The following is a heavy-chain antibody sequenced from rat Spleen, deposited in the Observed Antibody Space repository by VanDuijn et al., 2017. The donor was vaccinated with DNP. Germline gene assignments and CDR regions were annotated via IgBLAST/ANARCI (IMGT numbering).Heavy chain of an antibody. J-gene: IGHJ2*01. V-gene: IGHV5-19*01. Sequence: EVQLVESGGGLVQPGRSLKLSCAASGFTFSNYGMAWVRKTPKKGLEWVATISPSGGSTYYRDSVKGRFTIPRDNAKSTLYLQMDSLRSEDTATDYCTTGDTTDYYYRYWGQGVMVTVSS. CDR1: GFTFSNYG. CDR2: ISPSGGST. CDR3: TTGDTTDYYYRY. D-gene: IGHD1-6*01.